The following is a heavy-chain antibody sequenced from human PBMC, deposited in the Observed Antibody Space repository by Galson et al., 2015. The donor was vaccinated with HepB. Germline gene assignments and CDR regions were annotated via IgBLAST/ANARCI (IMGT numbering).Heavy chain of an antibody. D-gene: IGHD3-22*01. J-gene: IGHJ5*02. Sequence: SLRLSCAASGFTSSGSAMHWVRQASGKGLEWVGRIRSKANSYATAYAASVKGRFTISRDDSKNTAYLQMNSLKTEDTAVYYCTSPRPGDDSSDFNWFDPWGQGTLVTVSS. CDR3: TSPRPGDDSSDFNWFDP. CDR2: IRSKANSYAT. V-gene: IGHV3-73*01. CDR1: GFTSSGSA.